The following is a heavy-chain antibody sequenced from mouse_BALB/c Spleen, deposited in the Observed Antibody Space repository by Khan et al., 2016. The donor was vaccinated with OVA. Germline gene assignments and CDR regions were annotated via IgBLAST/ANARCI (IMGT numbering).Heavy chain of an antibody. D-gene: IGHD1-2*01. Sequence: VKLQQSGTELVKPGASVKLSCKASGYTFTSYDIHWVRQRPEQGLEWIGWIFPGNGNTNYTEKFKDKATLTTDKSSTTAYMQLSRLTSEDSAVYFGARETHYCRGYFDDWGEGTTVTVSS. J-gene: IGHJ1*01. V-gene: IGHV1S56*01. CDR1: GYTFTSYD. CDR3: ARETHYCRGYFDD. CDR2: IFPGNGNT.